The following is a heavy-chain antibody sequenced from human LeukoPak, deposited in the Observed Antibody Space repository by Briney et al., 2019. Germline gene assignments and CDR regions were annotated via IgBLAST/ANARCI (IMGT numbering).Heavy chain of an antibody. Sequence: SETLSLTCTVSGGSINSVGNYWSWVRQYPGKGLEWIGNIYYSGNTYYNPSLNSRLTISVDSSKNQFSLRLDSVTAADTAVYYCARVDTMVRGVINWLDPWGQGTLVTVSS. CDR3: ARVDTMVRGVINWLDP. CDR2: IYYSGNT. CDR1: GGSINSVGNY. D-gene: IGHD3-10*01. V-gene: IGHV4-31*03. J-gene: IGHJ5*02.